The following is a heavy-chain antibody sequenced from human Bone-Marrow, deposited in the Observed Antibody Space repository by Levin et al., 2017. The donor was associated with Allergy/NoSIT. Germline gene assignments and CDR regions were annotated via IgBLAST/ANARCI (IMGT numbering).Heavy chain of an antibody. CDR3: ARAALGYCSGGSCYPAGMDA. V-gene: IGHV3-21*01. CDR2: ISSSSSYI. CDR1: GFTFSSYS. D-gene: IGHD2-15*01. Sequence: GESLKISCAASGFTFSSYSMNWVRQAPGKGLEWVSSISSSSSYIYYADSVKGRFTISRDNAKNSLYLQMNSLRAEDTAVYYCARAALGYCSGGSCYPAGMDAWGQGTTVTVSS. J-gene: IGHJ6*02.